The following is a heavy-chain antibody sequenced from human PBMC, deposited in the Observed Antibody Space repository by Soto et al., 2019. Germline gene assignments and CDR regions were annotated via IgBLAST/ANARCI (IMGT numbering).Heavy chain of an antibody. CDR2: IIPIFGTA. Sequence: QVQLVQSGAEVKKPGSSVKVSCKAPGGTFSSYAISWVRQAPGQGLEWMGGIIPIFGTAKYAQKFQGRVTITADESTSTGYMELSSLRSEDTAVYYCARSQGGSSSLDIYYYYYYGMDGWGQGTTATVSS. CDR3: ARSQGGSSSLDIYYYYYYGMDG. CDR1: GGTFSSYA. V-gene: IGHV1-69*01. J-gene: IGHJ6*02. D-gene: IGHD2-15*01.